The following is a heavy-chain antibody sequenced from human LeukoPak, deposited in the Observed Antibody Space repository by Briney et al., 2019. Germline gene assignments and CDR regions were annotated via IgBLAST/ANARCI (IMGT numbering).Heavy chain of an antibody. Sequence: ASVKVSCKASGYTFTGYYIHWWRQAPGQGLEGRGWLNPNSGGTNYAQKFQGRVTMTRDTSISTAYMKLSRLRSDDTAMYYCARGGRRWAYSSGWNWFDPWGQGTLVTVSS. CDR1: GYTFTGYY. D-gene: IGHD6-19*01. V-gene: IGHV1-2*02. J-gene: IGHJ5*02. CDR2: LNPNSGGT. CDR3: ARGGRRWAYSSGWNWFDP.